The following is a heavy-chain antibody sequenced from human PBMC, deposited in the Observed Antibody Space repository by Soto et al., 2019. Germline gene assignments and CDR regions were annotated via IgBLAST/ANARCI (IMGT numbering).Heavy chain of an antibody. CDR1: GFTFAGYA. CDR3: AKVSWAYKEQNYCDS. D-gene: IGHD1-1*01. CDR2: ITGGGGST. J-gene: IGHJ4*02. Sequence: EVQLLESGGDLVQPGGSLRLSCAASGFTFAGYAMSWVRQAPGKGLEWVSTITGGGGSTFYADSVKGRFTISRDNSKNTLYLQMNSLRAEDTAVYYCAKVSWAYKEQNYCDSWGQGTLVTVSS. V-gene: IGHV3-23*01.